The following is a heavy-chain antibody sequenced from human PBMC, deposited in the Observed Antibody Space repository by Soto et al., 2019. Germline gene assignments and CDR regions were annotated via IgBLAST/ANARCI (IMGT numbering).Heavy chain of an antibody. CDR2: ISRSGITI. CDR1: GLSFTTNE. V-gene: IGHV3-48*03. CDR3: ASSPEASCNNGVCYKHRSGPFHY. Sequence: PGGSLRLSCAASGLSFTTNELNWVRQAPGKGLEWVSYISRSGITIYYAHSLKGRFTISRDNAKNSLYLQMNSLRAEDTAIYYCASSPEASCNNGVCYKHRSGPFHYWGQGTLVTVSS. D-gene: IGHD2-8*01. J-gene: IGHJ4*02.